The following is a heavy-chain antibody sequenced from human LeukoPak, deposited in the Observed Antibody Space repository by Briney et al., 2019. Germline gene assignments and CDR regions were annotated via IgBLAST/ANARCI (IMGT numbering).Heavy chain of an antibody. CDR3: ARDLTGYCSGGRCYTHFDY. J-gene: IGHJ4*02. CDR2: ISSSSSYI. Sequence: PGGSLRLSCAASGFTFSSFEMNWVRQAPGKGLEWVSSISSSSSYIYYADSVKGRFTISRDNAKNSLYLQMNSLRAEDTAVYYCARDLTGYCSGGRCYTHFDYWGQGTLVTVSS. V-gene: IGHV3-21*01. D-gene: IGHD2-15*01. CDR1: GFTFSSFE.